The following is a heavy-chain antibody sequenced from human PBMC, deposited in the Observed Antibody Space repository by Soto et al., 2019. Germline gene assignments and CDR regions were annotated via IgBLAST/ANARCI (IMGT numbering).Heavy chain of an antibody. CDR2: INPRGGST. J-gene: IGHJ4*02. CDR3: VRDRPPNGEQLDY. V-gene: IGHV1-46*03. CDR1: GYTFTSYY. D-gene: IGHD3-10*01. Sequence: QVQLVQSGAEVKKPGASVKVSCTASGYTFTSYYVHWVRQAPGQGLEWMGIINPRGGSTSYAQKFQGRVTRTSDTSTSTGYMELSGLRSEDTAVDYCVRDRPPNGEQLDYWGQGTLGNGSS.